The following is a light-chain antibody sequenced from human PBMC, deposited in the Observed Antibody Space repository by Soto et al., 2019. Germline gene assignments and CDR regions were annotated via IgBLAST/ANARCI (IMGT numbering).Light chain of an antibody. J-gene: IGKJ1*01. CDR1: QSVSSSY. Sequence: EIVLTQSPGTLSLSPGERATLSCTASQSVSSSYLAWYQQKPGQAPRLLLYGASSRATGVPGRFSDRGFGTDFTLTISRLEPEDFAVYYCQQYGSPPSTFGQGTKVEIK. V-gene: IGKV3-20*01. CDR3: QQYGSPPST. CDR2: GAS.